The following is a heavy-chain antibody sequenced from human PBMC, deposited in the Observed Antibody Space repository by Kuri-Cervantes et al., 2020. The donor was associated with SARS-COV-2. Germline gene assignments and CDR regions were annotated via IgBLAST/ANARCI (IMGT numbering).Heavy chain of an antibody. CDR2: ISSSSSSNI. D-gene: IGHD2-2*01. CDR1: GFIFSTDS. J-gene: IGHJ6*02. V-gene: IGHV3-48*02. Sequence: GESLKISCVASGFIFSTDSMNWVRQAPGKALEWVSYISSSSSSNIYYADSVKGRFTISRDNAKNSLYLQMNRLRDEDTAVYYCARGYCCSTSCPPYYYYGMDVWGQGTTVTVSS. CDR3: ARGYCCSTSCPPYYYYGMDV.